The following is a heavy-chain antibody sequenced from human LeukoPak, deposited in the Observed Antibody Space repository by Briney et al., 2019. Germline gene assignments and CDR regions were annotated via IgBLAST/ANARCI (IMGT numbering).Heavy chain of an antibody. J-gene: IGHJ5*02. Sequence: GGSLRLSCAASGFTFSSYAMSWVRQAPGKGLEWVSAISGSGGSTYYADSVKGRFTISRDNAKNSLYLQMNSLRAEDTAVYYCARVLGGAMVAWGQGTLVTVSS. CDR3: ARVLGGAMVA. CDR1: GFTFSSYA. D-gene: IGHD5-18*01. V-gene: IGHV3-23*01. CDR2: ISGSGGST.